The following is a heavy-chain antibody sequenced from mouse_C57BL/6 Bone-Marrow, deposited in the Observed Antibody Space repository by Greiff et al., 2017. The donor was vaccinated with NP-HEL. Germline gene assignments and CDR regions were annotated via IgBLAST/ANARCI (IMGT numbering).Heavy chain of an antibody. D-gene: IGHD2-3*01. V-gene: IGHV5-6*01. CDR2: ISSGGSYT. CDR1: GFTFSSYG. CDR3: ARHDDGYYGPDY. Sequence: DVQLVESGGDLVKPGGSLKLSCAASGFTFSSYGMSWVRQTPDKRLEWVATISSGGSYTYYPDSVKGRFTISRDNAKNTLYLQMSSLKSEDTAMYYCARHDDGYYGPDYWGQGTTLTVSS. J-gene: IGHJ2*01.